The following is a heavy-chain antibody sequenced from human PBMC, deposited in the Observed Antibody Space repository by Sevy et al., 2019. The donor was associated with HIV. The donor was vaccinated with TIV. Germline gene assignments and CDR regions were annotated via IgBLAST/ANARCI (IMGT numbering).Heavy chain of an antibody. CDR1: GFTFSSYW. Sequence: GGSLRLSCAASGFTFSSYWMSWVRQAPGKGLEWVANIKQDGSEKYYVDSVKGRFTISRDNAKNSLYLQMNSLRAEDTDVYYCAREASLHPSYDYGDYVDHDVAVVIWGYFDYWGQGTLVTVSS. J-gene: IGHJ4*02. CDR3: AREASLHPSYDYGDYVDHDVAVVIWGYFDY. D-gene: IGHD4-17*01. V-gene: IGHV3-7*03. CDR2: IKQDGSEK.